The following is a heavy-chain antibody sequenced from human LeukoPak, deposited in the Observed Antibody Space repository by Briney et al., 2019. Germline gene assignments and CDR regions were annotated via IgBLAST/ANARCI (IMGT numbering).Heavy chain of an antibody. CDR3: ARSASSTSRSAFDI. Sequence: SETLSLTCTISGGSISSNYWSWIRQPPGKGLEWIGYCHYSGNTNYNPSLKSRTTISVDMSKNQFSLTLNSVTAADTAVYYCARSASSTSRSAFDIWGQGTRVTASS. V-gene: IGHV4-59*13. CDR1: GGSISSNY. CDR2: CHYSGNT. J-gene: IGHJ3*02.